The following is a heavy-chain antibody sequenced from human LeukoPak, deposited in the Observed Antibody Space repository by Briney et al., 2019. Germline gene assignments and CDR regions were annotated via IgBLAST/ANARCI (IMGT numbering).Heavy chain of an antibody. J-gene: IGHJ4*02. CDR3: ARSGYSGHDFNY. CDR1: GGSISSYY. CDR2: IYTSGNT. V-gene: IGHV4-4*07. Sequence: PSETLSLTCTVSGGSISSYYWSWIRQPAGKGLEWIGRIYTSGNTNYNPSLKSRVTMSVDTSKNQFSLNLNSVTAADTAVYHCARSGYSGHDFNYWGQGTLVTVSS. D-gene: IGHD5-12*01.